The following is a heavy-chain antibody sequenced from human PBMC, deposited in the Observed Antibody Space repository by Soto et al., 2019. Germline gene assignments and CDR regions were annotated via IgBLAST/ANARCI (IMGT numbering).Heavy chain of an antibody. CDR2: ISVSGGST. D-gene: IGHD3-3*01. CDR1: GFTFSSYA. Sequence: GGSLRLSCAASGFTFSSYAMSWVRQAPGKGLEWVSAISVSGGSTYYADSVKGRFTISRDNSKNTLYLQMNSLRAEDTAVYYCAKGGRITIFGANFDYWGQGTLVTVSS. CDR3: AKGGRITIFGANFDY. V-gene: IGHV3-23*01. J-gene: IGHJ4*02.